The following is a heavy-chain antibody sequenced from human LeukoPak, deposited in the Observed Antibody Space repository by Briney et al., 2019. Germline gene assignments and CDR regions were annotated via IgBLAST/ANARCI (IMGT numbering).Heavy chain of an antibody. Sequence: SETLSLTCTVSGYSISGGYYWGWIRQPPGKGLEWIGSIYYSGRTYHNPSLKSRVTISVDTSKNQFSLKLNSVTAADTAVYYCARSESGSYYPSAFDIWGQGTMVTVSS. D-gene: IGHD1-26*01. CDR3: ARSESGSYYPSAFDI. V-gene: IGHV4-38-2*02. CDR1: GYSISGGYY. J-gene: IGHJ3*02. CDR2: IYYSGRT.